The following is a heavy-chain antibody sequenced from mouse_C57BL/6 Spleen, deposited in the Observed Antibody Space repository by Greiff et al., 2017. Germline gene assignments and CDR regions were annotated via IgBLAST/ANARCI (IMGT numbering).Heavy chain of an antibody. CDR1: GYTFTDYN. CDR3: ARHYDPRCYFDY. CDR2: INPNNGGT. V-gene: IGHV1-18*01. Sequence: EVKLVESGPELVKPGASVKIPCKASGYTFTDYNMDWVKQSHGKSLEWIGDINPNNGGTIYNQKFKGKATLTVDKSSSTAYMELRSLTSEDTAVYYCARHYDPRCYFDYWGQGTTLTVSS. J-gene: IGHJ2*01. D-gene: IGHD2-4*01.